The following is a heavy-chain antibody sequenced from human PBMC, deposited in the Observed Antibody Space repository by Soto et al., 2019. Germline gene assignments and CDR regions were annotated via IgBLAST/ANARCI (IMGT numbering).Heavy chain of an antibody. CDR2: IYYSGST. J-gene: IGHJ5*02. CDR1: GGSISSGGYY. Sequence: QVQLQESGPGLVKPSQTLSLTCTVSGGSISSGGYYWSWIRQHPGKGLEWIGYIYYSGSTYYNPSFTCRFTMSVATSKNQFSLKLCSVTAAVTAVYYWARAHWDRGVVWYLFDPWGQGTLVTVSS. V-gene: IGHV4-31*03. CDR3: ARAHWDRGVVWYLFDP. D-gene: IGHD3-10*01.